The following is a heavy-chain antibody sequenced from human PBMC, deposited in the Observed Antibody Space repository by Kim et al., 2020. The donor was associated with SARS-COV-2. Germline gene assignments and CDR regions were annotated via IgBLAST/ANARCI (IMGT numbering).Heavy chain of an antibody. CDR2: INHSGST. V-gene: IGHV4-34*01. CDR3: ARGRDYGDYHFDY. Sequence: SETLSLTCAVYGGSFSGYYWSWIRQPPGKGLEWIGEINHSGSTNYNPSLKSRVTISVDTSKNQFSLKLSSVTAADTAVYYCARGRDYGDYHFDYWGQGTLVTVSS. J-gene: IGHJ4*02. D-gene: IGHD4-17*01. CDR1: GGSFSGYY.